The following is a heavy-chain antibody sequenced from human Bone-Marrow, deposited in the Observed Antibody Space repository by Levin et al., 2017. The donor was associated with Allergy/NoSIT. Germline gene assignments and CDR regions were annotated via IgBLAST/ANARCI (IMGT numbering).Heavy chain of an antibody. V-gene: IGHV3-15*01. D-gene: IGHD1-26*01. Sequence: PGGSLRLSCTASGFTFSYGWMTWVRQAPGKGLEWVGLIKTKSDGGMTDYAAPVKGRFTISRADSKNTLYLQMNSLKSEATDVYYCATGKGWWELPDSHYQGMDGWGAGTTVTVSS. CDR2: IKTKSDGGMT. CDR3: ATGKGWWELPDSHYQGMDG. J-gene: IGHJ6*04. CDR1: GFTFSYGW.